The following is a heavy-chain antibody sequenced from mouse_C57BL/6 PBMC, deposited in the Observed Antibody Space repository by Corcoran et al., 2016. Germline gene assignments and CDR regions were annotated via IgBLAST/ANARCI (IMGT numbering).Heavy chain of an antibody. CDR2: INPNNGGT. Sequence: EVQLQQSGPELVKPGASVKISCKASGYTFTDYYMNRLKQSHGKSLEWNGDINPNNGGTSYNQKFKGKATLTVDKSSSTAYMELRSLTSEDSAVYYCARSYYGSRYWYFDVWGTGTTVTVSS. CDR1: GYTFTDYY. J-gene: IGHJ1*03. CDR3: ARSYYGSRYWYFDV. D-gene: IGHD1-1*01. V-gene: IGHV1-26*01.